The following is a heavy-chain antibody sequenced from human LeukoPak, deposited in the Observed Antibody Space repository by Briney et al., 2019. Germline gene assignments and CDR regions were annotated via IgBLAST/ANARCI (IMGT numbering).Heavy chain of an antibody. CDR3: ARQGGIRFDP. Sequence: TSETLSLTCTVSGGSISSSSYYWGWIRQPPGKGLEWIGSIYYSGSTYYNPSLKSRVTISVDTSKNQFSLKLSSVTAADTAVYYYARQGGIRFDPWGQGTLVTVSS. CDR2: IYYSGST. CDR1: GGSISSSSYY. V-gene: IGHV4-39*01. J-gene: IGHJ5*02. D-gene: IGHD6-13*01.